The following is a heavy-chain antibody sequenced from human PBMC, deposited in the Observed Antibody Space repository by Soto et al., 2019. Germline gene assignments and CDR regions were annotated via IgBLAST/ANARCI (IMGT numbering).Heavy chain of an antibody. J-gene: IGHJ4*02. CDR3: VRVDDSSGYLRPFDY. CDR1: GGTFSSYA. CDR2: IIPIFGTA. V-gene: IGHV1-69*13. Sequence: ASVKVSCKASGGTFSSYAISWVRQAPGQGLEWMGGIIPIFGTANYAQKFQGRVTITADESTSTAYMELSSLRSEDTAVYYCVRVDDSSGYLRPFDYWGKGTLVTVSS. D-gene: IGHD3-22*01.